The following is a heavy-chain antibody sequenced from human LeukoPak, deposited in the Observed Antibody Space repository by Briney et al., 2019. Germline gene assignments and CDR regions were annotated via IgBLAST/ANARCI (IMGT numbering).Heavy chain of an antibody. D-gene: IGHD6-13*01. V-gene: IGHV3-23*01. J-gene: IGHJ4*02. CDR2: ISGSGGST. Sequence: GGSLRLSCAASGFTFSSYAMSWVRQAPGKGLEWVSAISGSGGSTYYADSAKGRFTISRDNAKNSLYLQMNSLRVEDTAVYYCARISSSWYYFDYWGQGTLVTVSS. CDR3: ARISSSWYYFDY. CDR1: GFTFSSYA.